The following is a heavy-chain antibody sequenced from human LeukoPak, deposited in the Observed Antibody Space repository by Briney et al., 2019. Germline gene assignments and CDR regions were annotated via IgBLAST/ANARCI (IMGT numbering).Heavy chain of an antibody. CDR2: IYYSGST. CDR1: GGSISSGGYY. D-gene: IGHD3-3*01. V-gene: IGHV4-61*08. Sequence: SQTLSLTCTVSGGSISSGGYYWSWIRQPPGKGLEWIGYIYYSGSTNYNPSLKSRVTISVDTSKNQFSLKLSSVTAADTAVYYCARDKGNYDFWSGYTDYYGMDVWGQGTTVTVSS. J-gene: IGHJ6*02. CDR3: ARDKGNYDFWSGYTDYYGMDV.